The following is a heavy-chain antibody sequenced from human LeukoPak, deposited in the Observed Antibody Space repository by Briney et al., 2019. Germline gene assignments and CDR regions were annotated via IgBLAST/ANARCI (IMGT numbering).Heavy chain of an antibody. Sequence: GGSLRLSCEASGFTFSSYAMSWVRQAPGKGLECVSYISSSGRNIYYADSVKGRFTISRDNAKNSLYLQMNSLRAEDTAVYYCATEYASGRNYYYYMDVWGKGTTVTVSS. CDR3: ATEYASGRNYYYYMDV. J-gene: IGHJ6*03. CDR1: GFTFSSYA. CDR2: ISSSGRNI. V-gene: IGHV3-48*04. D-gene: IGHD3-10*01.